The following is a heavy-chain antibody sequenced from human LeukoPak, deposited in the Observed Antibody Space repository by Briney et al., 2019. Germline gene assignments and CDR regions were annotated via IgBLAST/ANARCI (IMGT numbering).Heavy chain of an antibody. CDR2: IYYSGST. CDR3: ATFSSGWHVGTYDY. Sequence: SETLSLTCTVSGGSISSSSYYWGWIRQPPGTGLEWIGSIYYSGSTYYNPSLKSRVTISVDTSKNQFSLKLSSVTAADTAVYYCATFSSGWHVGTYDYWGQGTLVTVSS. D-gene: IGHD6-19*01. CDR1: GGSISSSSYY. J-gene: IGHJ4*02. V-gene: IGHV4-39*01.